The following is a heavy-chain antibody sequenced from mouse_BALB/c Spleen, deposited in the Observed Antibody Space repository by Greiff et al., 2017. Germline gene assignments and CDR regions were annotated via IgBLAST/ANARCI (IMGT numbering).Heavy chain of an antibody. CDR1: GFTFSSYG. D-gene: IGHD2-12*01. Sequence: EVKLVESGGGLVQPGGSLKLSCAASGFTFSSYGMSWVRQTPDKRLELVATINSNGGSTYYPDSVKGRFTISIDNAKNTLYLQMSSLKSEDTAMYYCARGPLPLYAMDYWGQGTSVTVSS. J-gene: IGHJ4*01. CDR2: INSNGGST. CDR3: ARGPLPLYAMDY. V-gene: IGHV5-6-3*01.